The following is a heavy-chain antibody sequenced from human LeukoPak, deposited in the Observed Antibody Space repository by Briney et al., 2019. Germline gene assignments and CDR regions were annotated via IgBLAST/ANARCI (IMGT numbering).Heavy chain of an antibody. CDR2: VSYTGIP. J-gene: IGHJ4*02. CDR3: ATQQWIGTFLY. Sequence: SETLSLTCTVSGGSVTSNNYYWSWIRQPPGEGLEWIGYVSYTGIPTYNPSLKSRVTISLDTSKSQFSLQLSSVTAADTAVYYCATQQWIGTFLYWGQGALVTVSS. CDR1: GGSVTSNNYY. V-gene: IGHV4-61*01. D-gene: IGHD3-10*01.